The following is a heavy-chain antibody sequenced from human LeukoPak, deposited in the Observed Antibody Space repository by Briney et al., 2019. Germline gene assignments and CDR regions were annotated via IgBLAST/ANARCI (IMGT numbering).Heavy chain of an antibody. V-gene: IGHV4-39*02. CDR3: ARETYYDILTGRSLYYYYCGMDV. CDR2: IYYNGIT. CDR1: GDSISSSSYY. J-gene: IGHJ6*02. D-gene: IGHD3-9*01. Sequence: KSSETLSLTCTVSGDSISSSSYYWGWIPQPPGKGLECYGSIYYNGITHYNPSLKSRVTISVDTSKNQFSLKLSSVTAADTAVYYCARETYYDILTGRSLYYYYCGMDVWGQGTTVTVSS.